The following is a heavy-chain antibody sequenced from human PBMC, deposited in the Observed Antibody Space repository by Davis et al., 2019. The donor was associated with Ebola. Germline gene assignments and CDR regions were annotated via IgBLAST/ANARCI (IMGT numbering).Heavy chain of an antibody. CDR1: GGSITGYS. CDR3: ARDSVGALDV. V-gene: IGHV4-59*01. Sequence: MPSETLSLTCTVSGGSITGYSWNWIRQSPGKGLEWIGFITYTGYTTYNPSLKSRVSMSLDPSGNHFSLDLKSVTAADTAVYYCARDSVGALDVWGHGTMVTVS. CDR2: ITYTGYT. J-gene: IGHJ3*01.